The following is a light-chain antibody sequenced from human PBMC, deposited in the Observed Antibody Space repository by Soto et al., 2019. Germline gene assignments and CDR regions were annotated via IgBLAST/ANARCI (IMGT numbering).Light chain of an antibody. CDR3: SPYTIISTLV. CDR1: SSDIGAYNY. V-gene: IGLV2-14*01. Sequence: QSALTQPASVSGSPGQSITISCTGTSSDIGAYNYVSWYQQHPGKAPKLMIYEVSNRPSGVSNRFSGSKSGNTASLTISGLQAEDEADFYCSPYTIISTLVFGSGTKLTVL. J-gene: IGLJ2*01. CDR2: EVS.